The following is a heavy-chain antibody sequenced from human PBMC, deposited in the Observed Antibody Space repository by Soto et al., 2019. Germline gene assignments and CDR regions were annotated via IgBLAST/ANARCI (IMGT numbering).Heavy chain of an antibody. V-gene: IGHV1-3*01. J-gene: IGHJ4*02. Sequence: QVQLVQSGAEVKKPGASVKVSCKASEYTFTSYAMHWVRQAPGQRLEWMGWINAGNGNTKYSQKFQGRVTITRDTSASTAYMELSSLRSEDTAVYYCARVSGWYYFDYWGQGTLVTVSS. CDR1: EYTFTSYA. D-gene: IGHD6-19*01. CDR2: INAGNGNT. CDR3: ARVSGWYYFDY.